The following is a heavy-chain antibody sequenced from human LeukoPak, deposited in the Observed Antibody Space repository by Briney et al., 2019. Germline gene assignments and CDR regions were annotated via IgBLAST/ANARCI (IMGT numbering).Heavy chain of an antibody. V-gene: IGHV4-59*08. J-gene: IGHJ6*02. Sequence: SETLSLTCTVSSGSISTYYWSWIRQSPGKGLEWMGYIFHSGSTAYNPSLSSRLTISVDTSKNQFSLELRSVTAADTAVYYCARQGTSGSYLTGLDVWGQGTTVTVSS. D-gene: IGHD3-22*01. CDR1: SGSISTYY. CDR2: IFHSGST. CDR3: ARQGTSGSYLTGLDV.